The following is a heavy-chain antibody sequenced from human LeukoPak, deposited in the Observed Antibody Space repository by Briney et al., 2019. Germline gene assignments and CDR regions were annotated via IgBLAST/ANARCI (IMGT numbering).Heavy chain of an antibody. CDR2: ISSSGSTI. D-gene: IGHD4-17*01. J-gene: IGHJ4*02. CDR3: AREHGYGDLYFDY. Sequence: GGSLRLSCAASGFTFSSYEMNWVRQAPGKGLEWVSYISSSGSTIYYADSVKGRFTISRDNAKKSLYLQMNSLRAEDTAVYYCAREHGYGDLYFDYWGQGTLVTVSS. CDR1: GFTFSSYE. V-gene: IGHV3-48*03.